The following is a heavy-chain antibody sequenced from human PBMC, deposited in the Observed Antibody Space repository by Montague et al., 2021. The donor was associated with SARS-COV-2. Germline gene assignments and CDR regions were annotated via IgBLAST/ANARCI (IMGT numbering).Heavy chain of an antibody. CDR2: IYSSGST. CDR1: GGSISNYY. CDR3: ARDYSHCSGGSCVFDY. J-gene: IGHJ4*02. D-gene: IGHD2-15*01. Sequence: SETLSLTCTVSGGSISNYYWSWIRQPAGKKLEWVGRIYSSGSTNYNPSLKSRISMSVDTSKNLFSLKLSSVTAADTAIYYCARDYSHCSGGSCVFDYWGQGTVVTVSS. V-gene: IGHV4-4*07.